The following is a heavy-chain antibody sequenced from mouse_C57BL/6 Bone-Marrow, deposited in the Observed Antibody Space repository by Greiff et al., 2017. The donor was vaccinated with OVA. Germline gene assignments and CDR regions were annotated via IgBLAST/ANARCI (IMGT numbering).Heavy chain of an antibody. V-gene: IGHV1-81*01. CDR2: IYPRSGNT. CDR3: ASPYSNSMDY. CDR1: GYTFTSYG. J-gene: IGHJ4*01. D-gene: IGHD2-5*01. Sequence: QVQLQQSGAELARPGASVKLSCKASGYTFTSYGISWVKQRTGQGLEWIGEIYPRSGNTYYNEKFKGKATLTADKSSSTAYMELRSLTSEDSAVYFCASPYSNSMDYWGQGTSVTVSS.